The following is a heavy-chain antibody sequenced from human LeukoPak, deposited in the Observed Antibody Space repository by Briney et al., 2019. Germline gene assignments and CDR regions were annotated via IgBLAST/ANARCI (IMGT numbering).Heavy chain of an antibody. Sequence: PGESLRLSCAASGFTFSSYAMSWVRQAPGKGLEWVSAISGSGGSTYYADSVKGRFTISRDNSKNTLYLQMNSLRAEDTAVYYCARGSITMIVVVTPAPDYWGQGTLVTVSS. V-gene: IGHV3-23*01. CDR3: ARGSITMIVVVTPAPDY. D-gene: IGHD3-22*01. CDR2: ISGSGGST. J-gene: IGHJ4*02. CDR1: GFTFSSYA.